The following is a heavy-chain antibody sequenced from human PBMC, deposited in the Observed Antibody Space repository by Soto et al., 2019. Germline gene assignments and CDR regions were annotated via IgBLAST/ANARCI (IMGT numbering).Heavy chain of an antibody. J-gene: IGHJ4*02. CDR1: EGYINGYS. V-gene: IGHV4-34*10. D-gene: IGHD6-13*01. CDR2: IHHTGGT. CDR3: ARNFDIAATGTAFDS. Sequence: PSEMLSLSCGVDEGYINGYSGNWIRQPPGKGLEWIWEIHHTGGTHYHPCLKSRVRMSVEPDRNRFSLRLDSVTAADTAVYYCARNFDIAATGTAFDSGGRGILVTVYS.